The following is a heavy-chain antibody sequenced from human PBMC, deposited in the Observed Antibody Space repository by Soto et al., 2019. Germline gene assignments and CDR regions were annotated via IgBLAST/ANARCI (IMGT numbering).Heavy chain of an antibody. CDR3: AKELLEYSSGWPPVFDY. CDR2: ISGSGGST. V-gene: IGHV3-23*01. Sequence: GGSLRVSCAAAGFTFSSYAMSWVRQAPGKGLEWVSAISGSGGSTYYADSVKGRFTISRDNSKNTLYLQMNSLRAEDTAVYYCAKELLEYSSGWPPVFDYWGQGTLVTVSS. J-gene: IGHJ4*02. CDR1: GFTFSSYA. D-gene: IGHD6-19*01.